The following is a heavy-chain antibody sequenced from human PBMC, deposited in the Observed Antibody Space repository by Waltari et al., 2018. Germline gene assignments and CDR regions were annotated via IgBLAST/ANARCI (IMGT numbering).Heavy chain of an antibody. V-gene: IGHV4-59*01. J-gene: IGHJ5*02. CDR3: ARGRIVVGP. Sequence: QVQLQESGPGLVKPSETLSLTCTVSGGSISGYYWSWIRQPPGKGLEWIWYIHYTGSTTFNPSLKSRVTISVDTSKNQFSLNLSSLTAADTAVYYCARGRIVVGPWGQGTLVTVSS. D-gene: IGHD2-15*01. CDR1: GGSISGYY. CDR2: IHYTGST.